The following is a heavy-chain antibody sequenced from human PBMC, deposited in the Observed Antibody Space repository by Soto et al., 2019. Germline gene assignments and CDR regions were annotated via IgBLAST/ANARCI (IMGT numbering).Heavy chain of an antibody. V-gene: IGHV2-5*01. J-gene: IGHJ5*01. CDR2: VYWHDDK. Sequence: QITLKESGPSLVKPTQTLTLTCTFSGFSLTNTGVTVGWIRQPPGKALEWLALVYWHDDKLYNPSLRNRLTLAQDNSKKRVVLTLANVGPVDTATYYCAHSHFEILTGPFDSWGRGTLVTVS. CDR1: GFSLTNTGVT. CDR3: AHSHFEILTGPFDS. D-gene: IGHD3-9*01.